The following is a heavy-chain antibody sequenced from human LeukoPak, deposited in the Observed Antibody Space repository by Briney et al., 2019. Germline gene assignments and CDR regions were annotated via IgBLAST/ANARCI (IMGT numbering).Heavy chain of an antibody. CDR1: GFTFSSYC. CDR2: INSDGSTT. J-gene: IGHJ2*01. Sequence: GGSLRLSCAASGFTFSSYCMHWVRQAPGKGLVWVSRINSDGSTTSYADSVKGRFTISRDNAKNSLYLQMNSLRAEDTAVYYCARARGAARPDWYFDLWGRGTLVTVSS. D-gene: IGHD6-6*01. CDR3: ARARGAARPDWYFDL. V-gene: IGHV3-74*01.